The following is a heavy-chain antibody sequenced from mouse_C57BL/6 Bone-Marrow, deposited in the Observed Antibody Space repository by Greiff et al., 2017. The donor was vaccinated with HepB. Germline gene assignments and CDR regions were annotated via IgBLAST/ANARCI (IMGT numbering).Heavy chain of an antibody. V-gene: IGHV5-12*01. CDR1: GFTFSDYY. D-gene: IGHD2-3*01. Sequence: EVKVVESGGGLVQPGGSLKLSCAASGFTFSDYYMYWVRQTPEKRLEWVAYISNGGGSTYYPDTVKGRFTISRDNAKNTLYLQMSRLKSEDTAMYYCARRGDGYYVLFAYWGQGTLVTVSA. CDR2: ISNGGGST. J-gene: IGHJ3*01. CDR3: ARRGDGYYVLFAY.